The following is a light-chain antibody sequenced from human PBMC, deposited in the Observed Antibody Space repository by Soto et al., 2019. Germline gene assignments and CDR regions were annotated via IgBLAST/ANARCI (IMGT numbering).Light chain of an antibody. V-gene: IGLV2-14*01. CDR3: SSYTSSNTLV. CDR1: DSDVGAYNY. CDR2: EVS. J-gene: IGLJ1*01. Sequence: QSALTQPASVSESPGQSITISCTGTDSDVGAYNYVAWYQQRPGKAPKLMIFEVSNRPSGVSNRFSGSKSGNTASLTISGLQAEDEAFYYCSSYTSSNTLVFGPGTKLTV.